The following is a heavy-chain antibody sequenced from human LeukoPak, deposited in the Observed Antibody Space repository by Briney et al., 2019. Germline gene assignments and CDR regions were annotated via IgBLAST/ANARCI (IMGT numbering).Heavy chain of an antibody. CDR3: ARGAHYNILTAYFDY. Sequence: SQTLSLTCAVSGGSLNRGGYSWSWIRQPPGTGLEWIGYIYHSGSTYYNPSLESRVTISLDRSKNQFSLKLTSVTAADTAVYYCARGAHYNILTAYFDYWGQGTLVTVSS. J-gene: IGHJ4*02. CDR1: GGSLNRGGYS. D-gene: IGHD3-9*01. CDR2: IYHSGST. V-gene: IGHV4-30-2*01.